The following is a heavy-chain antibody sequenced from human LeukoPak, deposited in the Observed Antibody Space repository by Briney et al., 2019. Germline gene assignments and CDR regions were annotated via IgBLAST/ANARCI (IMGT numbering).Heavy chain of an antibody. J-gene: IGHJ5*02. D-gene: IGHD6-19*01. CDR3: ARDSSGWYSGWFDP. CDR1: GFTFSSYW. CDR2: IKQDGSEK. Sequence: GGSLRLSCAASGFTFSSYWMSWVRQAPGKGLEWVANIKQDGSEKYYVDSVKGRFTISRDNAKNSLYLQMNSLRAEDTAVYYCARDSSGWYSGWFDPWGQGTLVTVSS. V-gene: IGHV3-7*01.